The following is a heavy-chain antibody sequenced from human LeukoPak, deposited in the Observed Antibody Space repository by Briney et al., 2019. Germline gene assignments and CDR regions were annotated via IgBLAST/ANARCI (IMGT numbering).Heavy chain of an antibody. CDR1: GFTFSSYW. V-gene: IGHV3-74*01. Sequence: GGSLRLSCAASGFTFSSYWMDWVRQVPGKGLVWVSRINSDESSTNYADSVKGRFTISRDSPKNTLHLQMNSLRAEDTAVYYCARDKSGTFDYWGQGTLVTVSS. D-gene: IGHD3-10*01. CDR2: INSDESST. J-gene: IGHJ4*02. CDR3: ARDKSGTFDY.